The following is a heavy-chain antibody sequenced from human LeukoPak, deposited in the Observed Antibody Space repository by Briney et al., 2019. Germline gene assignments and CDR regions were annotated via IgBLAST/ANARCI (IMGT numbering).Heavy chain of an antibody. CDR2: MSSDGSEK. V-gene: IGHV3-30*04. J-gene: IGHJ4*02. CDR3: ARGGSSWYRTSLDY. D-gene: IGHD6-13*01. Sequence: GGSLRLSCAASGFTFNSYTINWVRQAPGKGLEWVALMSSDGSEKYYADSVKGRFTISRDNSKNTLYLQMNSLRAEDTAVYYCARGGSSWYRTSLDYWGQGTLVTVSS. CDR1: GFTFNSYT.